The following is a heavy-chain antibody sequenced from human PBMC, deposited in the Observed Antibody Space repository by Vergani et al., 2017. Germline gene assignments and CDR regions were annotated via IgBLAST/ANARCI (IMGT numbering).Heavy chain of an antibody. CDR2: IYYDGSNA. V-gene: IGHV3-33*01. J-gene: IGHJ6*02. CDR3: ARDLQSCSSTSCYCFNYGMDV. Sequence: QGQLVESGGGIVQPGRSLTLSCVASRSTFKTYGMHWVRQAPGKGLEWVGLIYYDGSNAYYADSVKGRFTISRDNSKSSLYLQMNSLIAEDTAVYYSARDLQSCSSTSCYCFNYGMDVWDQGTTVTVSS. CDR1: RSTFKTYG. D-gene: IGHD2-2*01.